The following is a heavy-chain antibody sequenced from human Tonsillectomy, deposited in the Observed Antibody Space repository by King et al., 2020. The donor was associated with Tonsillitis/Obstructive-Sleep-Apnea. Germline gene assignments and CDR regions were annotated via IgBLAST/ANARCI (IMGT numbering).Heavy chain of an antibody. Sequence: QLVQSGAEVKKPGESLKISCKGSGYSFTTYWIAWVRQMPEKGPEWMGIIYPGATETKYSPSFQGQVTISADKSVSTAYLEWSSLKASDTALYYCARLYCSGERGHSGRRYYFDYWGQGTLVAVSS. J-gene: IGHJ4*02. CDR2: IYPGATET. CDR3: ARLYCSGERGHSGRRYYFDY. D-gene: IGHD2-15*01. CDR1: GYSFTTYW. V-gene: IGHV5-51*03.